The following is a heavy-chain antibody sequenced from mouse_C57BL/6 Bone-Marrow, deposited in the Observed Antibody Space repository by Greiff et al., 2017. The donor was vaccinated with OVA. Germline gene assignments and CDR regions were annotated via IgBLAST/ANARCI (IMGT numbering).Heavy chain of an antibody. V-gene: IGHV1-55*01. Sequence: VQLQQSGAELVKPGASVTMSCKASGYTFTSYWITWVKQRPGQGLEWIGAIYPDSGSTNYNQKFKSKATLTVAKSSSTAYLQISSLTSEAAAVYYCARAREEAWFAYWGQGTLVTVSA. CDR1: GYTFTSYW. CDR2: IYPDSGST. J-gene: IGHJ3*01. CDR3: ARAREEAWFAY.